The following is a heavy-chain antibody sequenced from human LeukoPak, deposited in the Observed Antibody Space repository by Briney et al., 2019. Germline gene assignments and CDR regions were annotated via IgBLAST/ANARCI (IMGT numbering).Heavy chain of an antibody. CDR3: ARGPGVRIDY. CDR1: GYSFTSYW. V-gene: IGHV5-51*01. J-gene: IGHJ4*02. D-gene: IGHD1-14*01. CDR2: IYPGDSDT. Sequence: GESLKISCKGSGYSFTSYWIGWVRQMPGKGLEWMGIIYPGDSDTRYSPSFQGQVTISRDNSKNTLYLQMNSLRAEDTAVYYCARGPGVRIDYWGQGTLVTVSS.